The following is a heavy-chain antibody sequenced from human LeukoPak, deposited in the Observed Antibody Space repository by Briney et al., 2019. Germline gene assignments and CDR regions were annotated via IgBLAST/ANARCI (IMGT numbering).Heavy chain of an antibody. CDR3: AKEGVVVVPAARSLYYFDS. CDR2: TSGSGDST. J-gene: IGHJ4*02. D-gene: IGHD2-2*01. CDR1: GFTLSSYA. Sequence: GGSLRLSCAASGFTLSSYAMSWVRQAPGKGLEWVSATSGSGDSTYYADSVKGRFTLSRDNSKNTLYLQMSSLRAEDTAVYFCAKEGVVVVPAARSLYYFDSWGQGTLVTVSS. V-gene: IGHV3-23*01.